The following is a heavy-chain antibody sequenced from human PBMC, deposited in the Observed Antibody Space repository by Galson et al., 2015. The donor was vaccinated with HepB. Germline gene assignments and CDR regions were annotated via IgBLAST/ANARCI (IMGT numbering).Heavy chain of an antibody. J-gene: IGHJ4*02. Sequence: SVKVSCKASGCTFSSYAISWVRQAPGQGLEWMGRIIPILGIANYAQKFQGRVTITADKSTSTAYMELSSLRSEDTAVYYCARVMVRGGHFDYWGQGTLVTVSS. CDR2: IIPILGIA. D-gene: IGHD3-10*01. CDR3: ARVMVRGGHFDY. V-gene: IGHV1-69*04. CDR1: GCTFSSYA.